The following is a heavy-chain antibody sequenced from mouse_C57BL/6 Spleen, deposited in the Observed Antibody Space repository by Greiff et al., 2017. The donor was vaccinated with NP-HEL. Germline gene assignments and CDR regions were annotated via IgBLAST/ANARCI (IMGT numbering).Heavy chain of an antibody. CDR3: ARSSHYYGDYFDY. V-gene: IGHV1-52*01. D-gene: IGHD1-2*01. CDR2: IDPSDSET. Sequence: QVHVKQPGAELVRPGSSVKLSCKASGYTFTSYWMHWVKQRPIQGLEWIGNIDPSDSETHYNQKFKDKATLTVDKSSSTAYMQLSSLTSEDSAVYYCARSSHYYGDYFDYWGQGTTLTVSS. J-gene: IGHJ2*01. CDR1: GYTFTSYW.